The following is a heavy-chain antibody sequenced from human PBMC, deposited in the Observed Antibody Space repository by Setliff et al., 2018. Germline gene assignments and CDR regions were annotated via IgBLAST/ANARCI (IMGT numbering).Heavy chain of an antibody. CDR2: ISHSGYT. J-gene: IGHJ3*02. V-gene: IGHV4-38-2*01. CDR3: ARRYYDSTGYYYYAFDI. D-gene: IGHD3-22*01. CDR1: GYSIGSGYY. Sequence: SETLSLTCGVTGYSIGSGYYWGWIRLSPEKGLEWIGDISHSGYTYYNPSLSSRVVISVDTSKNLVSLKLSSVTAADTAIYYCARRYYDSTGYYYYAFDIWGRGTMVTVSS.